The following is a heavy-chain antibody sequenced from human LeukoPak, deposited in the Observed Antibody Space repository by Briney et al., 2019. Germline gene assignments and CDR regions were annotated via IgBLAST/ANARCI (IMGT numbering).Heavy chain of an antibody. CDR2: ISSSSSYI. CDR3: ARDLGLLWFGEFLP. J-gene: IGHJ5*02. V-gene: IGHV3-21*01. D-gene: IGHD3-10*01. CDR1: GLTFSSYS. Sequence: KSGGSLGLSCAASGLTFSSYSMNWVRQAPGKGLEWGSSISSSSSYIYYADSVKGRFTISRDNAKNSLYLQMNSLRAEDTAVYYCARDLGLLWFGEFLPWGQGTLVTVSS.